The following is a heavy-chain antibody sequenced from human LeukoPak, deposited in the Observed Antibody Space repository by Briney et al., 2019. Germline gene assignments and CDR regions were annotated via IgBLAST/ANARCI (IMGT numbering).Heavy chain of an antibody. Sequence: SEALSLTRMVSVGSIYIYWSWIRQPPGKGLEWIGFIYTTGSTNYNPSLKSRVTISVDTSRNQFSLKLTSVTAPDTAVYYCARWGLSGDYSYLDYWGQGTLVTVSS. J-gene: IGHJ4*02. CDR2: IYTTGST. D-gene: IGHD1-26*01. CDR3: ARWGLSGDYSYLDY. CDR1: VGSIYIY. V-gene: IGHV4-4*09.